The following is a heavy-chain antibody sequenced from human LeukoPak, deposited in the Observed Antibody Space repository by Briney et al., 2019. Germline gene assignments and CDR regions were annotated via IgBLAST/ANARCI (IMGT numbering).Heavy chain of an antibody. Sequence: SVKVSCKASGGTFSSYAISWVRQAPGQGLEWMGGIIPIFGTANYAQKFQGRVTITADESTSTAYMELSSLRSEDTAVYYCATVDYYDSSGYYNFDYWGQGTLVTVSS. V-gene: IGHV1-69*01. CDR3: ATVDYYDSSGYYNFDY. D-gene: IGHD3-22*01. J-gene: IGHJ4*02. CDR1: GGTFSSYA. CDR2: IIPIFGTA.